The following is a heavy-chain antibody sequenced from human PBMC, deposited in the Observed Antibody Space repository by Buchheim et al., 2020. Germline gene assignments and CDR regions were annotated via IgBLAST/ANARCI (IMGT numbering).Heavy chain of an antibody. CDR2: ILYNGNT. CDR1: GDSITSSSHY. J-gene: IGHJ4*02. CDR3: ATQRRDGYNFWDY. V-gene: IGHV4-39*01. Sequence: QLQLQESGPGLVKPSETLSLTCSVSGDSITSSSHYWGWIRQPPGKGLEWVGSILYNGNTYYSPSLKSRVTVFAETSKNQFSLKLSSVTAADTAVYYCATQRRDGYNFWDYWGQGTL. D-gene: IGHD5-24*01.